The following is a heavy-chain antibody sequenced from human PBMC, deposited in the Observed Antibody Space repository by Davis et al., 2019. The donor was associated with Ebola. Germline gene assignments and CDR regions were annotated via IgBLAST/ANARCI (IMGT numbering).Heavy chain of an antibody. V-gene: IGHV3-13*04. Sequence: GESLKISCAASGSTFSRYDMNWVRQVAGKSLEWVSATGTTGDTYYPDSVKGRFIVSREDAKNSFYLQMNSLRAEDTAVYYCGRSEPGSRFRIDSWGQGTLVIVSS. CDR3: GRSEPGSRFRIDS. J-gene: IGHJ4*02. D-gene: IGHD3-10*01. CDR1: GSTFSRYD. CDR2: TGTTGDT.